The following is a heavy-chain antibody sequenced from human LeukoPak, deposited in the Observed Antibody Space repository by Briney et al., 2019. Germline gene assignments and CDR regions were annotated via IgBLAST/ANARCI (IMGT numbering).Heavy chain of an antibody. J-gene: IGHJ6*04. CDR2: IYYSGST. Sequence: PSQTLSLTCTVSGGSISSGDYYWSWIRQPPGKGLEWIGYIYYSGSTYYNPSLKSRVTISVDTSKNQFSLKLSSVTAADTAVYYCARVVTMVWGVIITVPDYGMDVWGKGTTVTVSS. CDR3: ARVVTMVWGVIITVPDYGMDV. V-gene: IGHV4-30-4*01. D-gene: IGHD3-10*01. CDR1: GGSISSGDYY.